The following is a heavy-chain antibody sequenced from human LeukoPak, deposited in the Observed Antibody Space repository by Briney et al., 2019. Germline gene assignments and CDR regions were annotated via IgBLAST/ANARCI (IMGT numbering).Heavy chain of an antibody. J-gene: IGHJ4*02. Sequence: GGSLRLSCAASEFTFNSYNMNWVRQAPGKGLEWVSSISSSSNYIYYADSVKGRFTISRDNAKNSLYLQMNSLRAEDTAVYYCARDSSVVVTAILDYWGQGTLVTVSS. CDR3: ARDSSVVVTAILDY. CDR2: ISSSSNYI. V-gene: IGHV3-21*01. D-gene: IGHD2-21*02. CDR1: EFTFNSYN.